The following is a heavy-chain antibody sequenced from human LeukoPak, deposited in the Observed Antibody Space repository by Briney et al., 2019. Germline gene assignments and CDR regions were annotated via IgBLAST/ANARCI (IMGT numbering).Heavy chain of an antibody. CDR1: GGSISSSSYY. D-gene: IGHD3-22*01. CDR2: IYYSGST. V-gene: IGHV4-39*07. Sequence: SETLSLTCTVSGGSISSSSYYWGWIRQPPGKGLEWIGSIYYSGSTYYNPSLKSRVTISVDTSKNQFSLKLSSVTAADTAVYYCGRDSSGYYYEAPAFDIWGQGTMVTVSS. J-gene: IGHJ3*02. CDR3: GRDSSGYYYEAPAFDI.